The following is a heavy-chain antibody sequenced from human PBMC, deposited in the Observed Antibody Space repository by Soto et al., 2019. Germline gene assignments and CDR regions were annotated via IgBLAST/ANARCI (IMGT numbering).Heavy chain of an antibody. CDR1: GYTFTSYD. D-gene: IGHD2-2*02. Sequence: ASVKVSCKASGYTFTSYDISWVRQAPGQGLELMGWISVYNGNTRYPQNFQGRVTITRDTSATTAYMELYSLRSEDTAVYYCARDKGYCSGTNCYNALFDYWGQGALVTVSS. V-gene: IGHV1-18*01. CDR3: ARDKGYCSGTNCYNALFDY. J-gene: IGHJ4*02. CDR2: ISVYNGNT.